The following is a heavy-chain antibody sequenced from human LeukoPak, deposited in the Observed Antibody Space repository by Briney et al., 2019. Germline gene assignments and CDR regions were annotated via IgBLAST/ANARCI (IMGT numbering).Heavy chain of an antibody. CDR2: INPNSGGT. D-gene: IGHD3-9*01. V-gene: IGHV1-2*02. CDR3: TRGDHYDVLTGFQTPSHLSDY. J-gene: IGHJ4*02. Sequence: ASVKVSCKASGYTFTGYYVHWVRQAPGQGLEWMGWINPNSGGTNYAQKFQGRVTMTRDTSISTAYMELSRLRSDDTAVYYCTRGDHYDVLTGFQTPSHLSDYWGQGTLVTVSS. CDR1: GYTFTGYY.